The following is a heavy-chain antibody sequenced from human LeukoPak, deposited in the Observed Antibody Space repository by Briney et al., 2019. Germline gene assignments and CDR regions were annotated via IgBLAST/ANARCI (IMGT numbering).Heavy chain of an antibody. CDR3: AKDLGFGDYFDY. J-gene: IGHJ4*02. D-gene: IGHD3-10*01. Sequence: AGGSLRLSCAASGFTFSSYGMHWVRQAPGKGLEWVAFIRYDGSNKYYADSVKGRFTISRDNSKNTLYLQMNSLRAEDTAVYYCAKDLGFGDYFDYWGQGTLVTVSS. CDR1: GFTFSSYG. V-gene: IGHV3-30*02. CDR2: IRYDGSNK.